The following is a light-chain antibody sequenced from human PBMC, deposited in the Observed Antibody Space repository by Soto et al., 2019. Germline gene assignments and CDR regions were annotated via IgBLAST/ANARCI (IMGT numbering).Light chain of an antibody. V-gene: IGKV1-5*03. CDR1: QNISSW. CDR2: KAS. CDR3: QQYASYPYT. Sequence: DIQMTQSPSTLSTSVGDRVTITCRASQNISSWLAWYQEKPGKAPKLLIYKASTSESGVPSRFSGSGSGKEFILTISSLQPDDFANYCCQQYASYPYTFGQGTKLEIK. J-gene: IGKJ2*01.